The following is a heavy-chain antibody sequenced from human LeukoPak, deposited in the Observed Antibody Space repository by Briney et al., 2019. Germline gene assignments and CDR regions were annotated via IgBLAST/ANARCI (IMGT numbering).Heavy chain of an antibody. Sequence: PGGSLRLSCAASEFSFSSYEMNWVRQAPGKGLEWVSYISSSGSIMYSADSVKGRFTISRDNAKNSLYLQMNSLRAEDTAIYYCSGQYSSSSVVDYWGQGTLVTVSS. CDR3: SGQYSSSSVVDY. CDR2: ISSSGSIM. CDR1: EFSFSSYE. J-gene: IGHJ4*02. V-gene: IGHV3-48*03. D-gene: IGHD6-6*01.